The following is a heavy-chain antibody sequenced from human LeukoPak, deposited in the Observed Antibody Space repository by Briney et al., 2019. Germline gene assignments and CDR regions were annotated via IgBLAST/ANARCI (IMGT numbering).Heavy chain of an antibody. V-gene: IGHV3-72*01. CDR2: SRNKANSYTT. CDR3: AKEKGRTYSIDY. D-gene: IGHD2-15*01. Sequence: GGSLRLSCAASGFTFSDHYMDWVRQAPGEGLEWVGRSRNKANSYTTEYAASVKGRFTISRDVSKDSLYLQMNSLKTEDTAVYYCAKEKGRTYSIDYWGQGTLVTVSS. CDR1: GFTFSDHY. J-gene: IGHJ4*02.